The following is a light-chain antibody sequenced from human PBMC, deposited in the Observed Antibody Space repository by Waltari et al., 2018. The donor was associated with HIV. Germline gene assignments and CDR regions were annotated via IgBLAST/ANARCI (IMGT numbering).Light chain of an antibody. CDR2: DSS. CDR1: HSMSSN. Sequence: EIVLTQSPATLCLTLGERSNPSCCASHSMSSNLTLYQHKQGHAPRPLIYDSSNTATGIPISFSGSGSGTDSAFTISSRELEDFAVYFCQRRDNWPPLGTFGPGTKVDI. CDR3: QRRDNWPPLGT. J-gene: IGKJ3*01. V-gene: IGKV3-11*01.